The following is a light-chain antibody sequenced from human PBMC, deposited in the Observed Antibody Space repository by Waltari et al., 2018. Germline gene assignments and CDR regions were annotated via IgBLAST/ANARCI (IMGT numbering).Light chain of an antibody. CDR3: LQHYTYPPT. CDR1: QDIGNY. J-gene: IGKJ5*01. Sequence: DIQMTQSPSAMSASVGDRVAITCRASQDIGNYLAWFQQKPGTVPKRLIYAVSSLEIGVPSRFSGSDSGTEFTLTINRLQPEDLATYFCLQHYTYPPTFGQGTRLEI. V-gene: IGKV1-17*03. CDR2: AVS.